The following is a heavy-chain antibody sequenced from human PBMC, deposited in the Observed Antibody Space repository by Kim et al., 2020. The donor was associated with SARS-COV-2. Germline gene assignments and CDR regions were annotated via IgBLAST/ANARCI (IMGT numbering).Heavy chain of an antibody. V-gene: IGHV4-39*01. J-gene: IGHJ4*02. CDR3: AGLAVVGWATDEY. Sequence: SETLSLTCTVSSGSISSDAHNWAWIRQPPGKGLEWIASIHYSGSTSYNPSLESRTTTSVDTSKNQFSLKLTSVTAADTAVYYCAGLAVVGWATDEYWGPGTLVTFSS. CDR2: IHYSGST. CDR1: SGSISSDAHN. D-gene: IGHD5-12*01.